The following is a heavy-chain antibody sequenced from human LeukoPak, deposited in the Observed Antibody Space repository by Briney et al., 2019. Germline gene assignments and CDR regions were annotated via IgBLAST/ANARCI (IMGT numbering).Heavy chain of an antibody. CDR2: ISAYNGNT. J-gene: IGHJ4*02. V-gene: IGHV1-18*01. CDR1: GYTFTSYG. CDR3: ARAHKTHYYDSSGYYIN. Sequence: ASVKVSCKASGYTFTSYGISWVRQAPGPGLEWMGWISAYNGNTNYAQKLQGRVTMTTDTSTSTAYMELRSLRSDDTAVYYCARAHKTHYYDSSGYYINWGQGTLVTVSS. D-gene: IGHD3-22*01.